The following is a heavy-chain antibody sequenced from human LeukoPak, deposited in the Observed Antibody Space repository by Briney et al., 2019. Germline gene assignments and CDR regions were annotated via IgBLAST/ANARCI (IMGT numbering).Heavy chain of an antibody. CDR1: GFTFSSYW. J-gene: IGHJ4*02. Sequence: GGSLRLSCAASGFTFSSYWMNWARQAPGKGLEWVAVISHDGGNKYYADSVKGRFTISRDDSKNTLYLQMNSLRAEDTAVYYCSRDASHFFDYWGQGTLVTVSS. CDR2: ISHDGGNK. CDR3: SRDASHFFDY. D-gene: IGHD3-3*02. V-gene: IGHV3-30*03.